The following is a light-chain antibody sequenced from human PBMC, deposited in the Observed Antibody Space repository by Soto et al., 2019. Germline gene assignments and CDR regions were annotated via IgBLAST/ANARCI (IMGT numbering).Light chain of an antibody. J-gene: IGKJ1*01. CDR3: QQYGSSPPWT. Sequence: DIVLTQSPATLSLSPGERATLSCGASQSVSSSRLAWYQQKPALAPRLLIYDGFLRATGIPDRFSGSGSGTDFTLTISRLEPEDFAVYYCQQYGSSPPWTFGQGTKVDIK. CDR2: DGF. V-gene: IGKV3D-20*01. CDR1: QSVSSSR.